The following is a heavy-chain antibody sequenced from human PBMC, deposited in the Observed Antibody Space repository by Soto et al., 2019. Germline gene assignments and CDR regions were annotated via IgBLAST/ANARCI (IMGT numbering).Heavy chain of an antibody. CDR1: GGSISSGGYY. D-gene: IGHD1-1*01. J-gene: IGHJ4*02. CDR3: ARVPGTTRYWDF. Sequence: SETLSLTCTVSGGSISSGGYYWSWIRQHPGKGLEWIGYIYYSGSTYYNPSLKSRVTISVDNAENSLYLQMNSLSAEDTAVYYCARVPGTTRYWDFWGQGTLVTVSS. CDR2: IYYSGST. V-gene: IGHV4-31*03.